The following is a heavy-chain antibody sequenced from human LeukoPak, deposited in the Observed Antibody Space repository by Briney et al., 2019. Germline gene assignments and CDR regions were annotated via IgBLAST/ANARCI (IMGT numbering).Heavy chain of an antibody. CDR1: GFNFDNFA. CDR2: ISHDGRTK. V-gene: IGHV3-30*04. Sequence: PGGSLRLSCVVSGFNFDNFAMHWVRQPLGKGLEWVAVISHDGRTKYYADSMKGRITISRDNSKNTLVLQMNNLRSEDTAVYFCARPSPPGDGYNPPDHWGQGTLVTVSS. CDR3: ARPSPPGDGYNPPDH. J-gene: IGHJ4*02. D-gene: IGHD5-24*01.